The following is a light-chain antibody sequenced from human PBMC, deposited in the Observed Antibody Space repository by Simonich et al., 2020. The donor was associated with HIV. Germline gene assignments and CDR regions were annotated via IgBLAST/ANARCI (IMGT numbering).Light chain of an antibody. CDR1: QSVLYSSNNKNY. Sequence: DIVMTQSPASLAVSLGERATINCKSSQSVLYSSNNKNYLVWYQQKPGQPPKLLIYWASTRESGVPDRFSGSGSGTDFTLTISSLQAEDVAVYYCHQYSSTPQTFGQGTKVEIK. J-gene: IGKJ1*01. CDR3: HQYSSTPQT. CDR2: WAS. V-gene: IGKV4-1*01.